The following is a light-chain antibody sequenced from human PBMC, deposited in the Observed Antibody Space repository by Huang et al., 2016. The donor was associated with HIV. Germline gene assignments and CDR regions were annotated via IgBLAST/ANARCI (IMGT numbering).Light chain of an antibody. CDR3: HQYYSSPQT. CDR1: QSVFHSSNNTNY. Sequence: DIVVTQSPGSLALSLGERAAITCTSSQSVFHSSNNTNYLSWYQLKPGQAPQLLIYWASAREFGVPDRFRGTGSGTDFTLTITSLQAEDVAVYYCHQYYSSPQTFGQGTKVEV. J-gene: IGKJ1*01. V-gene: IGKV4-1*01. CDR2: WAS.